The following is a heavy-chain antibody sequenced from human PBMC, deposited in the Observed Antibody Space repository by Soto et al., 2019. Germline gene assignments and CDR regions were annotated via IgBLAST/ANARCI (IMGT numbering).Heavy chain of an antibody. CDR1: SGSISSSNW. CDR2: IYHSGST. D-gene: IGHD2-2*02. CDR3: ASRSYCSSTSCYIYYYMDV. V-gene: IGHV4-4*02. Sequence: QVQLQESGPGLVKPSGTLSLTCAVSSGSISSSNWWSWVRPPPGKGLEWIGEIYHSGSTNYNPSLKSRVTTSVDKSKNQFSLKLSSVTAADTAVYYCASRSYCSSTSCYIYYYMDVWGKGTTVTVSS. J-gene: IGHJ6*03.